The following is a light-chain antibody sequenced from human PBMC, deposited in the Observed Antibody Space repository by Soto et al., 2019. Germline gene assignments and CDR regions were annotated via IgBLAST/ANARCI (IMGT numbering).Light chain of an antibody. V-gene: IGLV1-44*01. Sequence: QSVLTQPPSASGTPGQTVTISCSGSNSDIGSHSVDWYQQFPGTTPRLLINSNDQRPSGVPDRFSGSKSGTSASLAISGLQSEDEADYYCVTWADSVNGVVFGGGTKLTVL. CDR1: NSDIGSHS. CDR3: VTWADSVNGVV. CDR2: SND. J-gene: IGLJ2*01.